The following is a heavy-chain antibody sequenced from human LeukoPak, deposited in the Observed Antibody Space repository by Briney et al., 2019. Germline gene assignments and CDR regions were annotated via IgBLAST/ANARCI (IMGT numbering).Heavy chain of an antibody. V-gene: IGHV4-59*01. CDR2: IYYSGST. D-gene: IGHD3-10*01. J-gene: IGHJ5*02. CDR1: GGSISSYY. Sequence: SETLSLTCTVSGGSISSYYWSWIRQPPGKGLEWIGYIYYSGSTNYNPSLKSRVTISVDTSKNQFSLKLSSVTAADTAVYYCARDYGSGSYGLGPWGQGTLVTVSS. CDR3: ARDYGSGSYGLGP.